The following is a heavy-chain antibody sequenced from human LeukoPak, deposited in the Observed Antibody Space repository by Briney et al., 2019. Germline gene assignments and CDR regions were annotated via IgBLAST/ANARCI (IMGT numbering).Heavy chain of an antibody. CDR1: GYTFTSYY. Sequence: ASVKVSCKASGYTFTSYYMHWVRQAPGQGLEWMGIINPSGGSTSYAQKFQGRVTMTRDTSTSTVYMELSSLRSEDTAVYYCATALTKLSGWYYFDYWGQGTLVTVSS. CDR2: INPSGGST. D-gene: IGHD6-19*01. J-gene: IGHJ4*02. V-gene: IGHV1-46*01. CDR3: ATALTKLSGWYYFDY.